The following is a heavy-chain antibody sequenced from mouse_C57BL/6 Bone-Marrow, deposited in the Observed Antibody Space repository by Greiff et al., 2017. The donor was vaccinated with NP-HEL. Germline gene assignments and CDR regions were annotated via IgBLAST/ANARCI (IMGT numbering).Heavy chain of an antibody. V-gene: IGHV1-15*01. CDR2: IDPETGGT. J-gene: IGHJ2*01. Sequence: VQLQQSGAELVRPGASVTLSCKASGYTFTDYEMHWVKQTPVHGLEWIGAIDPETGGTAYNQKFKGKAILTADKSSSTSYMELRSLTSEDSAVYYCTRVKNYGFDYWGQGTTLTVSS. CDR1: GYTFTDYE. D-gene: IGHD1-1*01. CDR3: TRVKNYGFDY.